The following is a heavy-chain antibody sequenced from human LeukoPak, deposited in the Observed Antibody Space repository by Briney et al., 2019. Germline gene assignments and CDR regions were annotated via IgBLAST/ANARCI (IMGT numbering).Heavy chain of an antibody. V-gene: IGHV4-59*01. D-gene: IGHD4-23*01. Sequence: SETLSLTCTVSGGSISSYHWSWIRQPPGKGLEWIGYIYYSGSTNYNPSLKSRVTISVDTSKNQFSLKLSSVTAADTAVYYCARDYGGVYWGQGTLVTVSP. CDR3: ARDYGGVY. CDR1: GGSISSYH. J-gene: IGHJ4*02. CDR2: IYYSGST.